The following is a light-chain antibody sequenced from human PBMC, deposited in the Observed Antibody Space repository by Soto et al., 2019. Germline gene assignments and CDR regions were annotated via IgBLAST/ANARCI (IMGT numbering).Light chain of an antibody. CDR2: DAS. J-gene: IGKJ5*01. Sequence: DIQMTQSPSTLSAAVGDRVTITCRASQSVLTWLAWYQQKPGKAPQLLIYDASKLESGVPSRSSGSGSGTEFTLTISSLLPDDFGTYYCQQYNGFSNTFGQGTRLEIK. V-gene: IGKV1-5*01. CDR1: QSVLTW. CDR3: QQYNGFSNT.